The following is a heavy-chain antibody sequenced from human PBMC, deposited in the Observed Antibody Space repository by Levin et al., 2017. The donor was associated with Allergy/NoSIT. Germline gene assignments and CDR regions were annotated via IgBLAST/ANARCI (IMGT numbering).Heavy chain of an antibody. CDR1: GGSFSGYY. CDR2: INHSGST. CDR3: ARGRVTTVTTWVVGAFDI. J-gene: IGHJ3*02. V-gene: IGHV4-34*01. Sequence: PSETLSLTCAVYGGSFSGYYWSWIRQPPGKGLEWIGEINHSGSTNYNPSLKSRVTISVDTSKNQFSLKLSSVTAADTAVYYCARGRVTTVTTWVVGAFDIWGQGTMVTVSS. D-gene: IGHD4-17*01.